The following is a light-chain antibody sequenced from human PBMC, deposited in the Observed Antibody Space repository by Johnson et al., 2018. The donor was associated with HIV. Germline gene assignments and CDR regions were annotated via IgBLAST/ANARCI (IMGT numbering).Light chain of an antibody. J-gene: IGLJ1*01. Sequence: QSALTQPPSVSAAPGQKVTISCSGSSSNIGNNYVSWYQQLPGTAPKLLIYENNKRPSGIPDRFSGSKSGTSATLGITGLQTGDEADYYCGTWDSSLSASFYFFGTGTKVTVL. CDR1: SSNIGNNY. V-gene: IGLV1-51*02. CDR2: ENN. CDR3: GTWDSSLSASFYF.